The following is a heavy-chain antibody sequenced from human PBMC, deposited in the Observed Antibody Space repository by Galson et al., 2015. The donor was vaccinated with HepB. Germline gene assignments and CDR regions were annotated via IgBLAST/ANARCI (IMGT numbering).Heavy chain of an antibody. CDR2: IYWDDDK. D-gene: IGHD6-13*01. Sequence: PALVKPTQTLTLTCSFSGFSLTSTIVAVGWIRQPPGKALEWLALIYWDDDKRYSPSLKSRLTVTKDTSKNQVVLTMTNMDPVDTATYYCAHRRSDTLTWYAFDNWGPGTRATVSS. CDR1: GFSLTSTIVA. J-gene: IGHJ4*02. CDR3: AHRRSDTLTWYAFDN. V-gene: IGHV2-5*02.